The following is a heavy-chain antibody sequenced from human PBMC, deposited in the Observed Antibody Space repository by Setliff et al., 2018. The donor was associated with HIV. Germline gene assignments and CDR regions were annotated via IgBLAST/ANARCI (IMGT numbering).Heavy chain of an antibody. V-gene: IGHV3-48*03. Sequence: PGGSLRLSCAASGFTFSNYEMNWVRQAPGKGPEWVSYISSSGTTIYYADSVKGRFTISRDNAKNSLYLQMNSLRAEDTAVYYCARPNYHDSSGSFDYWGQGTLVTVSS. D-gene: IGHD3-22*01. CDR2: ISSSGTTI. J-gene: IGHJ4*02. CDR1: GFTFSNYE. CDR3: ARPNYHDSSGSFDY.